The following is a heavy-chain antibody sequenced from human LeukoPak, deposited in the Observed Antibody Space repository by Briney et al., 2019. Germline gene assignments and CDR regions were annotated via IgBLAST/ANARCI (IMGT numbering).Heavy chain of an antibody. CDR1: GFTFSSYE. J-gene: IGHJ4*02. CDR2: ISSSGSTI. CDR3: ARECGYSYVD. V-gene: IGHV3-48*03. Sequence: GGSLRLSCAASGFTFSSYEMNWVRQAPGKGLEWVSYISSSGSTIYYADSVKGRLTISRDNAKNSLYLQMNSLRAEDTAVYYCARECGYSYVDWGQGTLVTVSS. D-gene: IGHD5-18*01.